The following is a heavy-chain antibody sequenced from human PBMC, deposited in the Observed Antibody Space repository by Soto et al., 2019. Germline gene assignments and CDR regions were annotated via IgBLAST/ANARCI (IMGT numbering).Heavy chain of an antibody. CDR2: ISSSSSYI. CDR1: GFTFSSYS. Sequence: GGSLRLSCAASGFTFSSYSMNWVRQAPGKGLEWVSSISSSSSYIYYADSVKGRFTISRDNAKNSLYLQMNSLRAEDTAVYYCARDPGGPVVVVANDYWGQGTLVTVSS. CDR3: ARDPGGPVVVVANDY. V-gene: IGHV3-21*01. J-gene: IGHJ4*02. D-gene: IGHD2-15*01.